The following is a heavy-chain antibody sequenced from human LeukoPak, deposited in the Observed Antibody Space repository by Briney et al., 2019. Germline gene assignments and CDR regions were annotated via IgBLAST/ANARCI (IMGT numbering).Heavy chain of an antibody. CDR1: GFTVSSNY. Sequence: SGGSLRLSCAASGFTVSSNYMSWVRQAPGKRLEWVSVIYSGGNTYYADSVKGRFTISRDNSKNTLYLQMNSLRAEDTAVYYCARPLFGGYSSYYGMDVWGQGTTVTVSS. D-gene: IGHD3-22*01. CDR2: IYSGGNT. J-gene: IGHJ6*02. CDR3: ARPLFGGYSSYYGMDV. V-gene: IGHV3-66*04.